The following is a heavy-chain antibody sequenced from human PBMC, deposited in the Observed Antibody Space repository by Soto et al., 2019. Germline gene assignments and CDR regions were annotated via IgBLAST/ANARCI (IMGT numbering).Heavy chain of an antibody. V-gene: IGHV1-18*04. Sequence: ASVKVSCKASWYTLPHHHINWVRQVPGKRLEWMERISPNSGTKSYAQKFQGRVTMTTDTSTSTAYMELRSLRSDDTAVYYCARDRNRVWFGESRNPDYWGQGTLVTVSS. CDR3: ARDRNRVWFGESRNPDY. CDR1: WYTLPHHH. J-gene: IGHJ4*02. CDR2: ISPNSGTK. D-gene: IGHD3-10*01.